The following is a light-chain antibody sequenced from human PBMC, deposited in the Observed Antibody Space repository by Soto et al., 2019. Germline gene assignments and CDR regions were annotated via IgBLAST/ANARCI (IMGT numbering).Light chain of an antibody. Sequence: DIQMTQSPSTLSASVGARVTITCLASQSVRSWLAWYQQKPGTAPKLLIFDASRLESGVPSRFSGSASGTEFTLTISSLQPDDFATYYCQQYDNYPLTFGGRTKVDIK. CDR1: QSVRSW. J-gene: IGKJ4*01. V-gene: IGKV1-5*01. CDR2: DAS. CDR3: QQYDNYPLT.